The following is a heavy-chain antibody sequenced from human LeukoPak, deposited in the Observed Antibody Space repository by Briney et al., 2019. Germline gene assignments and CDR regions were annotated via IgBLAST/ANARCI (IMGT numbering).Heavy chain of an antibody. CDR1: DFTFSDSA. V-gene: IGHV3-73*01. CDR2: IRSKANGYAT. D-gene: IGHD1-1*01. CDR3: TRLRSDTTGGYYYFMDV. J-gene: IGHJ6*03. Sequence: GGSLRLSCAASDFTFSDSAIHWVRQAPGKGLEWVGRIRSKANGYATSYGASAKGRLTISRNDSKNTADLKMSDLRTEDTAVYYCTRLRSDTTGGYYYFMDVWGKGTTVIVSS.